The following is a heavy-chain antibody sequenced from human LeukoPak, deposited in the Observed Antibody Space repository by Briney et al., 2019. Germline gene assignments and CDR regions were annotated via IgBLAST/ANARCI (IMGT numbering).Heavy chain of an antibody. Sequence: GGSLRLSCAASGFTFSSYAMSWVRQAPEKGLEWVSGISGSGGSTHYADSVKGRFTISRDNSKNTLYLQMNSLRAEDTAVYYCAPEDTAMAETGYWGQGTLVTVSS. J-gene: IGHJ4*02. CDR2: ISGSGGST. V-gene: IGHV3-23*01. CDR3: APEDTAMAETGY. CDR1: GFTFSSYA. D-gene: IGHD5-18*01.